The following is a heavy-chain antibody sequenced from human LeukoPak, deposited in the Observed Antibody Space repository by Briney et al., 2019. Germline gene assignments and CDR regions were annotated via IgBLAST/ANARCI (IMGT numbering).Heavy chain of an antibody. J-gene: IGHJ4*02. Sequence: SVKVSCKASGGTFSSYAISWVRQAPRQGLEWMGRIIPIFGIANYAQKFQGRVTITADKSTSTAYMELSSLRSEDTAVYYCARACSGGSCPIDYWGQGTLVTVSS. CDR1: GGTFSSYA. CDR3: ARACSGGSCPIDY. CDR2: IIPIFGIA. D-gene: IGHD2-15*01. V-gene: IGHV1-69*04.